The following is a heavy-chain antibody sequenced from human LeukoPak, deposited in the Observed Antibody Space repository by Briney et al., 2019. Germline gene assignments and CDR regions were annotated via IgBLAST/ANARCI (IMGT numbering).Heavy chain of an antibody. V-gene: IGHV4-38-2*02. J-gene: IGHJ4*02. D-gene: IGHD3-16*01. CDR2: IHHSGDT. CDR3: ARSYASSGLDH. Sequence: SETLSLTCTVSGYSITSIYYWGWIRQPPGKGLELIGSIHHSGDTAYNPSLKSRVTISVDTSKSQFSLKLSSVTAADTAVYYGARSYASSGLDHWGQGTLVTVSS. CDR1: GYSITSIYY.